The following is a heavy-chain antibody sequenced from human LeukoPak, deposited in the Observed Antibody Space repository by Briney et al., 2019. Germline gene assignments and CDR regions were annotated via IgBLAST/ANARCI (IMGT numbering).Heavy chain of an antibody. J-gene: IGHJ6*02. Sequence: GGSLRLSCAASGFIFGSNDMSWVRQAPGKGLEWVSNLSGGGDITYYADFVKGRFTISRDNSKNTLYLQMNSPRVEDTAVYYCAKDLWRIRDGPRGMDVWGQGTTVTVSS. CDR3: AKDLWRIRDGPRGMDV. CDR1: GFIFGSND. D-gene: IGHD5-24*01. CDR2: LSGGGDIT. V-gene: IGHV3-23*01.